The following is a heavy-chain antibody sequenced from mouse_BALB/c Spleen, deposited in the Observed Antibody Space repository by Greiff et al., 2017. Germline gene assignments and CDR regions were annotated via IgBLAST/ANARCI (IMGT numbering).Heavy chain of an antibody. Sequence: QVQLQQSGAELMKPGASVKISCKATGYTFSSYWIEWVKQRPGHGLEWIGEILPGSGSTNYNEKFKGKATFTADTSSNTAYMQLSSLTSEDSAVYYCAIYGNYVRAMDYWGQGTSVTVSS. V-gene: IGHV1-9*01. J-gene: IGHJ4*01. CDR2: ILPGSGST. D-gene: IGHD2-1*01. CDR3: AIYGNYVRAMDY. CDR1: GYTFSSYW.